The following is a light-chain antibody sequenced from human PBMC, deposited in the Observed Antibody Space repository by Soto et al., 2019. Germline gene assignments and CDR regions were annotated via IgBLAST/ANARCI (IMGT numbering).Light chain of an antibody. J-gene: IGLJ1*01. Sequence: SGLAQPASVYGSAGQSITISCTGTSGFGGSFSLVSWYQQHPGKAPKVMISEGHRRPSGVPDRFSGSKSGSTASLTVSGLQADDEADYYCASYAGTKLFVFGSGTKVTVL. CDR2: EGH. CDR3: ASYAGTKLFV. CDR1: SGFGGSFSL. V-gene: IGLV2-14*02.